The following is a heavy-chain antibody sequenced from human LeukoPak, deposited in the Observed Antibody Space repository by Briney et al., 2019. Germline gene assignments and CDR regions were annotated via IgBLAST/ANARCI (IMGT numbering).Heavy chain of an antibody. CDR2: IDYSGST. CDR3: ARLALGYRNGGTCPYYFDH. CDR1: GGSIGSYY. Sequence: SETLSLTCAVSGGSIGSYYWSWVRQPPGKGLEWIAYIDYSGSTRYNSSLESRLTISVDTSKNQFSLKLTSVTPADSAVYYCARLALGYRNGGTCPYYFDHWGQGTLVTVSS. J-gene: IGHJ4*02. V-gene: IGHV4-59*01. D-gene: IGHD2-15*01.